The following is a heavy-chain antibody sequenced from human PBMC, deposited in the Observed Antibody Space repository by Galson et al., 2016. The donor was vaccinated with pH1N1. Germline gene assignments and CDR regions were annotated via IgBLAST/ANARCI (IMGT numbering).Heavy chain of an antibody. Sequence: CAISGDSVSSNSATWNWIRQSPSRGLEWLGRTDYRSKWYNDYAESVKSRIIISPDTSKNQLSLQLNSVTPADTAVYYRARGVIDYDFWSGYQDHAAFDIWGQGTMVIVSS. CDR2: TDYRSKWYN. CDR1: GDSVSSNSAT. V-gene: IGHV6-1*01. J-gene: IGHJ3*02. D-gene: IGHD3-3*01. CDR3: ARGVIDYDFWSGYQDHAAFDI.